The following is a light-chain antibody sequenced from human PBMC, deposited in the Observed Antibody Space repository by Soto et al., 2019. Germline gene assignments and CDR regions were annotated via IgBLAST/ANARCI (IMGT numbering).Light chain of an antibody. CDR2: SNN. V-gene: IGLV1-44*01. Sequence: QSVLTQPPSASGTPGQSVTISCSGSRSNIGSNTVNWYQQVPGTAPKLLIYSNNQRPSGVPDRFSGSKSGTSASLAISGLQSEDEADYSCAAWDDSLNGPVFGGGTKVTVL. J-gene: IGLJ2*01. CDR1: RSNIGSNT. CDR3: AAWDDSLNGPV.